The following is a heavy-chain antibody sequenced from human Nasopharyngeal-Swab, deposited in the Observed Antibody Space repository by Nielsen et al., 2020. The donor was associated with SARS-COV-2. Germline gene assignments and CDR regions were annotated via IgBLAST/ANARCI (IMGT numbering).Heavy chain of an antibody. CDR3: ARDRVPFLVGRPFDY. CDR2: IDIDGSIT. Sequence: GESLKISCAASGSTFSNYWMHWVRQVPGKGLVWVSRIDIDGSITDYADSVKGRFTISRDNSKNTLYLQMNSLRTEDTAVYYCARDRVPFLVGRPFDYWGQGTLVTVSS. D-gene: IGHD3-16*01. CDR1: GSTFSNYW. V-gene: IGHV3-74*01. J-gene: IGHJ4*02.